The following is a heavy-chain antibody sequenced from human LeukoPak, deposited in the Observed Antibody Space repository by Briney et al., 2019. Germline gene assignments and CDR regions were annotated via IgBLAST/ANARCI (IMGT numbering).Heavy chain of an antibody. CDR1: GASISNYY. CDR2: IHYSGGT. CDR3: ARAVEFDPGWDSRYYYYMDV. J-gene: IGHJ6*03. D-gene: IGHD1-26*01. V-gene: IGHV4-59*01. Sequence: SETLSLTCTVSGASISNYYWSWIRQPPGKGLEWIGYIHYSGGTNYNPSFKSRVTISLDTSKNQFSLNLSSVTAADTAMYYCARAVEFDPGWDSRYYYYMDVWGKGTTVTISS.